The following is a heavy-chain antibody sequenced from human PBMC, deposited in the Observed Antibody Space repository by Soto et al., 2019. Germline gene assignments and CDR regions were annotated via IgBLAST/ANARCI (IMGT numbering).Heavy chain of an antibody. CDR1: GGSISSYY. Sequence: SETLSLTCTVSGGSISSYYWSWIRQPPGKGLEWIGYIYYSGGTNYNPSPKSRVTISVDTSKNQFSLKLSSVTAADTAVYYCARPLYSYGPRFDYWGQGTLVTVSS. CDR2: IYYSGGT. J-gene: IGHJ4*02. CDR3: ARPLYSYGPRFDY. V-gene: IGHV4-59*01. D-gene: IGHD5-18*01.